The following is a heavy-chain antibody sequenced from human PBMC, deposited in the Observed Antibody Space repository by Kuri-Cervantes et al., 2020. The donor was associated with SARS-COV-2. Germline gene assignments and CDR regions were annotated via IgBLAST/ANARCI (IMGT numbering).Heavy chain of an antibody. J-gene: IGHJ4*02. V-gene: IGHV4-38-2*01. Sequence: SETLSLTCAVSGYSISSGYYWGWIRQPAGKGLEWIGSFYHSGSTYYNPSLKSRVTISVDTSKNQFSLKLSSVTAADTAVYYCARGAEEYDYVWGSYRFYYWGQGTLVTVSS. D-gene: IGHD3-16*02. CDR1: GYSISSGYY. CDR3: ARGAEEYDYVWGSYRFYY. CDR2: FYHSGST.